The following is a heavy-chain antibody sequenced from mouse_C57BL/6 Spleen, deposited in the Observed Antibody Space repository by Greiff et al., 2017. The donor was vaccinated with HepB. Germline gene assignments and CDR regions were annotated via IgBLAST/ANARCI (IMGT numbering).Heavy chain of an antibody. Sequence: VQLQQSGAELVKPGASVKLSCKASGYTFTSYWMHWVKQRPGRGLEWIGRIDPNSGGTKYNEKFKSKATLTVDKPSSTAYMQLSSLTSEDSAVYYCAFFSPLYDYDPFDYWGQGTTLTVSS. J-gene: IGHJ2*01. CDR3: AFFSPLYDYDPFDY. V-gene: IGHV1-72*01. D-gene: IGHD2-4*01. CDR2: IDPNSGGT. CDR1: GYTFTSYW.